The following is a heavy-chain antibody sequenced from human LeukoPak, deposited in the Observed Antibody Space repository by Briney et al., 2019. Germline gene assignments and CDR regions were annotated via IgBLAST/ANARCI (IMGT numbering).Heavy chain of an antibody. V-gene: IGHV4-30-4*01. CDR2: IYYSGST. CDR1: GGSISSGDYY. CDR3: ARSAVTSLYYFDY. Sequence: SSQTLSLTCTVSGGSISSGDYYWSWIRQPPRKGLEWIGYIYYSGSTYYNPSLKSRVTISVDTSKNQFSLKLSSVTAADTAVYYCARSAVTSLYYFDYWGQGTLVTVSS. J-gene: IGHJ4*02. D-gene: IGHD4-17*01.